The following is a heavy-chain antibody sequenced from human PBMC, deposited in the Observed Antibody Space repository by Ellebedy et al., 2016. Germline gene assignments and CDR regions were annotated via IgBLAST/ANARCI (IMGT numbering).Heavy chain of an antibody. V-gene: IGHV1-2*02. CDR2: INPNSGGT. CDR3: ARAPPVLRFLQWLSGAVDY. Sequence: ASVKVSCXASGYTFSGYYMYWVRQAPGQGLEWMGWINPNSGGTNYAQKFQGRVTMTRDPSISTAYMELSRLRSDDTAVYYCARAPPVLRFLQWLSGAVDYWGQGTLVTVSS. CDR1: GYTFSGYY. D-gene: IGHD3-3*01. J-gene: IGHJ4*02.